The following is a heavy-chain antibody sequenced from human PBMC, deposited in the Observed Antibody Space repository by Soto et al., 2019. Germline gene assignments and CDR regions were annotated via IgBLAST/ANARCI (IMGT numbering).Heavy chain of an antibody. J-gene: IGHJ4*02. Sequence: SETLSLTCTVSGGSINSNNYYWAWIGQPPGMELASIASIYYDGSTYYNPSLKSRVTISIDTSKNQFSLRLRSVTAADTAIYYCAKVVVAATRHTDFGSWGQGTLVTVSS. D-gene: IGHD2-15*01. V-gene: IGHV4-39*01. CDR1: GGSINSNNYY. CDR3: AKVVVAATRHTDFGS. CDR2: IYYDGST.